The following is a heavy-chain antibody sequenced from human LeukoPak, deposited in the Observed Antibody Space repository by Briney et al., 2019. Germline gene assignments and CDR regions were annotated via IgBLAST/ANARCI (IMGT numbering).Heavy chain of an antibody. CDR2: ISGSGGST. D-gene: IGHD6-13*01. J-gene: IGHJ4*02. CDR1: GLTFSTYA. Sequence: GGTLRLSCAASGLTFSTYAMSWVRHAPGKGLEWGSAISGSGGSTYYADSVKRGFTISRDNSKNTLYLQMNSLRAEDTALYYCAKDGSSSWYRYFDYWGQGTLVTVSS. CDR3: AKDGSSSWYRYFDY. V-gene: IGHV3-23*01.